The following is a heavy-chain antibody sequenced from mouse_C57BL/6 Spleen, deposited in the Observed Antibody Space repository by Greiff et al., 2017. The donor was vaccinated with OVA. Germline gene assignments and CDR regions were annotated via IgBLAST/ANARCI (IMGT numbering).Heavy chain of an antibody. V-gene: IGHV5-9-1*02. Sequence: DVKLQESGEGLVKPGGSLKLSCAASGFTFSSYAMSWVRQTPEKRLEWVAYISSGGDYIYYADTVKGRFTISRDNARNTLYLQMSSLKSEDTAMYYCTRDHGSSYEAWFAYWGQGTLVTVSA. CDR3: TRDHGSSYEAWFAY. J-gene: IGHJ3*01. D-gene: IGHD1-1*01. CDR1: GFTFSSYA. CDR2: ISSGGDYI.